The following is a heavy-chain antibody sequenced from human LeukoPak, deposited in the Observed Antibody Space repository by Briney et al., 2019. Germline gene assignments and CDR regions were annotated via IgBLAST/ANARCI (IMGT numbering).Heavy chain of an antibody. J-gene: IGHJ4*02. Sequence: GRSLRLSCAASGFIFSHYTIHWVRQAPGKGPEWVALISYDGNNKYYADSVRGRFTISRDNSKNTLYLQMDSLRPEDSAVYYCARGVAHSRLSLDHWGQGTLVTVSS. V-gene: IGHV3-30-3*01. CDR3: ARGVAHSRLSLDH. CDR2: ISYDGNNK. CDR1: GFIFSHYT. D-gene: IGHD2-15*01.